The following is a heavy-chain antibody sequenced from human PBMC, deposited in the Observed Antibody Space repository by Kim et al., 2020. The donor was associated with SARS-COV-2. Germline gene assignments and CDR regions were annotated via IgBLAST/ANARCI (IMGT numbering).Heavy chain of an antibody. CDR2: ISSSSSTI. V-gene: IGHV3-48*02. CDR3: ARTWRYSMSLLVY. Sequence: GGSLRLSCAASGFTFSSFSMNWVRQAPGKGLEWVSSISSSSSTIYYADSVKGRFTISRDNAKNSLYLQMNSLRDEDTAVYYCARTWRYSMSLLVYWRERTLPTDSS. J-gene: IGHJ1*01. CDR1: GFTFSSFS. D-gene: IGHD6-13*01.